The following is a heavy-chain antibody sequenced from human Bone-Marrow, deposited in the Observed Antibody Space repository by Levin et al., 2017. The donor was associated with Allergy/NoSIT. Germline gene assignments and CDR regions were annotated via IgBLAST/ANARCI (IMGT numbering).Heavy chain of an antibody. D-gene: IGHD5-12*01. Sequence: LSLTCAASGFTFRDYSMHWVRQAPGKGLEYVSSINDRGGNAYYADSVKGRFTMYRDDSRQTIFLQMANLRGDDTGIYYCARGFGGSGFDVLDWWGQGTLVTVSS. V-gene: IGHV3-64*02. CDR1: GFTFRDYS. J-gene: IGHJ4*02. CDR2: INDRGGNA. CDR3: ARGFGGSGFDVLDW.